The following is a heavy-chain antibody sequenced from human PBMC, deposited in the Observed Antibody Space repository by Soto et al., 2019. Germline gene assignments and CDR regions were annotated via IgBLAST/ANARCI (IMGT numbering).Heavy chain of an antibody. Sequence: PSETLSLTCAVSGGSISSGGYSWSWIRQPPGKGLEWIGYIYHSGSTYYNPSLKSRVTISVDTSKNQFSLKLSSVTAADTAVYYCARGEKHRNFDYWGQGTLVTVSS. J-gene: IGHJ4*02. V-gene: IGHV4-30-2*01. CDR3: ARGEKHRNFDY. CDR1: GGSISSGGYS. CDR2: IYHSGST.